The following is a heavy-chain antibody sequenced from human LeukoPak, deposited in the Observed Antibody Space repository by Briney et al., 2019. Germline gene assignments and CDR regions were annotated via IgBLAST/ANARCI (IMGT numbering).Heavy chain of an antibody. CDR2: ISYDGSNK. V-gene: IGHV3-30-3*01. CDR1: GFTFSSYA. Sequence: GRSLRLSCAASGFTFSSYATHWVRQAPGKGLEWVAVISYDGSNKYYADSVKGRFTISRDNSKNTLYLQMNSLRAEDTAVYYCARGEGTRPMVRGVIAAFDIWGQGTMVTASS. D-gene: IGHD3-10*01. CDR3: ARGEGTRPMVRGVIAAFDI. J-gene: IGHJ3*02.